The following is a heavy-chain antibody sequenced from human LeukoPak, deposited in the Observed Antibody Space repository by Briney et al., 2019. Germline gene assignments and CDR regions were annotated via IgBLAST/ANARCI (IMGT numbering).Heavy chain of an antibody. CDR3: AKLLIPIHYFDY. J-gene: IGHJ4*02. D-gene: IGHD3-9*01. Sequence: GGSLRLSSAASGFTFSSYAMSWVRQAPGKGLEWVSAISGSGGSTYYADSVKGRFTISRDNSKNTLYLQMNSLRAEDTAVYYCAKLLIPIHYFDYWGQGTLVTVSS. V-gene: IGHV3-23*01. CDR1: GFTFSSYA. CDR2: ISGSGGST.